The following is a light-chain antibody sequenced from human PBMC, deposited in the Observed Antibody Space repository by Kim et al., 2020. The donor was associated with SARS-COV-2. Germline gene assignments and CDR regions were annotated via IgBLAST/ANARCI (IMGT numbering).Light chain of an antibody. Sequence: DIQMTQSPSSLSASVGDRVTITCRASQGISNYLAWYQQKPGQVPNPLIFAASTLQSGVPSRFSGSGSGTDFTLTISSLQPEDVATYYCQKYDSAPFTFGPGTKVDIK. CDR2: AAS. CDR1: QGISNY. J-gene: IGKJ3*01. CDR3: QKYDSAPFT. V-gene: IGKV1-27*01.